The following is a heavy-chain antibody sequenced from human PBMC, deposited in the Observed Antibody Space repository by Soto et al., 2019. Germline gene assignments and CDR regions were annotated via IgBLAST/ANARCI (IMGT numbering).Heavy chain of an antibody. CDR3: ARHPYCDSSGYYYDPYYFDY. V-gene: IGHV5-51*01. J-gene: IGHJ4*02. Sequence: PGESLKSSCKGSGYSFTSYWIGWVRQMPGKGLEWMGIIYPGDSDTRYSPSFQGQVTISADKSISTAYLQWSSLKASDTAMYYCARHPYCDSSGYYYDPYYFDYWGQGTLVTSPQ. D-gene: IGHD3-22*01. CDR1: GYSFTSYW. CDR2: IYPGDSDT.